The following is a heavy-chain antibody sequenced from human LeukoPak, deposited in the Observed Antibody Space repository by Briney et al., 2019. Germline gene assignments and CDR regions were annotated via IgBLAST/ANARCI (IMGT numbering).Heavy chain of an antibody. CDR3: AKNRDSSDYPRDFDF. CDR1: GFTVSSNY. V-gene: IGHV3-53*01. D-gene: IGHD3-22*01. CDR2: IYSDGTT. J-gene: IGHJ4*02. Sequence: PGGSLRLSCAASGFTVSSNYMSWVRQAPGKGLECVSVIYSDGTTYYADSVKGRFTISRDKSKNTLYLQMNILRAEDTAVYYCAKNRDSSDYPRDFDFWGQGTLVTVSS.